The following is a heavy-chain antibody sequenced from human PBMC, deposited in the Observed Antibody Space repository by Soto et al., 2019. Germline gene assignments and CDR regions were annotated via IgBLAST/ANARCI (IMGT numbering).Heavy chain of an antibody. D-gene: IGHD3-10*01. CDR1: GFTFSSYA. J-gene: IGHJ4*02. V-gene: IGHV3-23*01. CDR3: AKFGRFGELYRY. CDR2: ISGSGGST. Sequence: EVPLLESGGGLVQPGGSLRLSCAASGFTFSSYAMSWVRQAPGKGLEWVSAISGSGGSTYYADSVKGRFTISRDNYKSTLKLQMNSLRAEDTAVYYCAKFGRFGELYRYWGQGTLVNVSS.